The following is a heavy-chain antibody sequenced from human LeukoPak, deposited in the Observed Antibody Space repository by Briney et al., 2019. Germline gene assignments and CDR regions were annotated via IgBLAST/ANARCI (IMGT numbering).Heavy chain of an antibody. D-gene: IGHD6-6*01. CDR2: ISAYNGNT. CDR3: ARRTYSSSSSLFDY. V-gene: IGHV1-18*01. J-gene: IGHJ4*02. CDR1: GYTFTSYG. Sequence: ASVKVSCKASGYTFTSYGTSWVRQAPGQGLEWMAWISAYNGNTNYAQNLQGRFTITTDTSTSTAYMELRSLRSDDTAFYYCARRTYSSSSSLFDYWGQGTLVTVSS.